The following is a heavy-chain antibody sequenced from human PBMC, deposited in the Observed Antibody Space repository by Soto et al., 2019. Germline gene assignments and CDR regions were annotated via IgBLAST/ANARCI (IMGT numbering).Heavy chain of an antibody. CDR2: ISGSGGST. V-gene: IGHV3-23*01. CDR1: GFTFSSYA. CDR3: AKAYYDFWSGPYYFDY. Sequence: EVQLLESGGGLVQPGGSLRLSCAASGFTFSSYAMSWVRQAPGKGLEWVSAISGSGGSTYYADSVKGRFTISRDNSKNTLYLQMNSLRAEDTAVYYCAKAYYDFWSGPYYFDYWGQGTLVTVSS. J-gene: IGHJ4*02. D-gene: IGHD3-3*01.